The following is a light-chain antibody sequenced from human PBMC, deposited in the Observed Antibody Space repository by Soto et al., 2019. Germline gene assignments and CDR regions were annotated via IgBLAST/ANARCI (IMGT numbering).Light chain of an antibody. Sequence: DIQMTQSPSSLSPPPRATVTITCRASQSISSYLNWYQQKPGKAPKLLIYAASSLQSGVPSRFSGSGSGTDFTLTISSLQPEDFATYYCQQSYSTPMYTFGQGTKLEIK. J-gene: IGKJ2*01. V-gene: IGKV1-39*01. CDR2: AAS. CDR1: QSISSY. CDR3: QQSYSTPMYT.